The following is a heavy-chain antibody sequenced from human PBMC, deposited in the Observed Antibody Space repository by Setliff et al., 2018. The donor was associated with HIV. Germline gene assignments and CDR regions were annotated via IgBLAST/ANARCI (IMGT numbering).Heavy chain of an antibody. Sequence: SETLSLTCDVSGGSVISINSWSWVRQSPGKGLEWIGEIFKSGDTGYNPSLRSRVTMSLDGSKNQLSLTLTSVTAADTALYYCARGRRSSGWYVYHWGQGTLVTVSS. CDR1: GGSVISINS. J-gene: IGHJ4*02. CDR2: IFKSGDT. CDR3: ARGRRSSGWYVYH. V-gene: IGHV4-4*02. D-gene: IGHD6-19*01.